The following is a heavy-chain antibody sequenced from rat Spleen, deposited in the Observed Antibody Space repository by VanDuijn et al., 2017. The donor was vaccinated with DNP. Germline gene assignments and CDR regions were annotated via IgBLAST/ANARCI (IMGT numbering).Heavy chain of an antibody. CDR2: ISSDGGHT. CDR1: GLPFSDYD. CDR3: TRHDYSNYYFDY. D-gene: IGHD1-8*01. V-gene: IGHV5-25*01. J-gene: IGHJ2*01. Sequence: EVQLVESGGGLVQPGRSLKLSCAASGLPFSDYDMAWVRQSPTKGLEWVASISSDGGHTYYRDSVKGRFTISRDNAESALYLRMDSLRSEDTATYYCTRHDYSNYYFDYWGRGVMVTVSS.